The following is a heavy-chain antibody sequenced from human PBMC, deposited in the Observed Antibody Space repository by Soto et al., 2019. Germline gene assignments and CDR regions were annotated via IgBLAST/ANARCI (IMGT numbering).Heavy chain of an antibody. CDR1: GYAFTSYG. V-gene: IGHV1-18*04. J-gene: IGHJ5*02. CDR2: ITAYNGNT. CDR3: ARVAHYDILTGYWFDP. D-gene: IGHD3-9*01. Sequence: ASVKVSWKAAGYAFTSYGISWVRQAPGQGLEWMGWITAYNGNTKYAQKLPGRVTMTTDTSTSTAYMELRSLRSDDTAVYYCARVAHYDILTGYWFDPWGQGTLVTVSS.